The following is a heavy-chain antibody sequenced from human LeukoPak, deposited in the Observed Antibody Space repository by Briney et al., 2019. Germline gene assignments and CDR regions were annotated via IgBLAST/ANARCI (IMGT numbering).Heavy chain of an antibody. CDR1: GYTFTSYG. CDR3: ARDWAAAGGYYYYGMDV. V-gene: IGHV1-18*01. J-gene: IGHJ6*02. Sequence: ASVKVSCKASGYTFTSYGISWVRQAPGQGLEWMGWISAYNGNTNYAQKLQGRVTMTTDTSTRTAYMELRSLRSDDTAVYYCARDWAAAGGYYYYGMDVWGQGTTVTVSS. CDR2: ISAYNGNT. D-gene: IGHD6-13*01.